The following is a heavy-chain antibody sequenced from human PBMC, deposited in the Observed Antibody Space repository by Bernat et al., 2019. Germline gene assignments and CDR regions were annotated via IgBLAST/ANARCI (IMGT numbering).Heavy chain of an antibody. J-gene: IGHJ4*02. D-gene: IGHD2-2*01. CDR3: ARAHRSSTSWVFDS. CDR2: ISNTGSSM. CDR1: GFTFSSYE. V-gene: IGHV3-48*03. Sequence: EVQLVESGGGLVQPGGSLRLSCAAFGFTFSSYEMNWVRQAPGKGLEWVSYISNTGSSMYYADSVKGRFTISRDNAKNSLFLQMNSLRAEDTAVYYCARAHRSSTSWVFDSWGQGTLVTVSS.